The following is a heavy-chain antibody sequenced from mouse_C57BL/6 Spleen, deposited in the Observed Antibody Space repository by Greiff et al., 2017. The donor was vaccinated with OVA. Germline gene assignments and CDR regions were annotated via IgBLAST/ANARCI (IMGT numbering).Heavy chain of an antibody. J-gene: IGHJ2*01. CDR2: INYDGSST. CDR1: GFTFSDYY. D-gene: IGHD2-5*01. Sequence: EVQVVESEGGLVQPGSSMKLSCTASGFTFSDYYMAWVRQVPEKGLEWVANINYDGSSTYYLDSLKSRFIISRDNAKNILYLQMSSLKSEDTATYYCARGGAYYSNYGFDYWGQGTTLTVSS. CDR3: ARGGAYYSNYGFDY. V-gene: IGHV5-16*01.